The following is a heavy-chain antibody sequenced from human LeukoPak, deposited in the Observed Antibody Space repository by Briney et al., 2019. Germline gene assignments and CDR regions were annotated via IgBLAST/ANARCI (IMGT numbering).Heavy chain of an antibody. V-gene: IGHV7-4-1*02. D-gene: IGHD3/OR15-3a*01. J-gene: IGHJ4*02. Sequence: ASVKVSCKTSGYTFSSYSMNWVRQAPGQGLEWMGWINTNTGNPTYAQGSTGRFVFSLDTSVSTAYLQISSLKAEDTAVHYCARGGLGGYDYWGQGALVTVSS. CDR2: INTNTGNP. CDR1: GYTFSSYS. CDR3: ARGGLGGYDY.